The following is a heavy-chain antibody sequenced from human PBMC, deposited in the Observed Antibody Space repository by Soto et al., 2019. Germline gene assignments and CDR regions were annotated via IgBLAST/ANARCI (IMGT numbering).Heavy chain of an antibody. D-gene: IGHD1-26*01. CDR3: ARIFSSGKREFYY. V-gene: IGHV4-4*02. J-gene: IGHJ4*02. CDR2: IYHSGST. Sequence: PSETLSLTCAVSGGSISSSNSWSWVRQPPGKGLEWIGEIYHSGSTNYNPSLRSRVTMSVDKPKNQFSLKLSSVTAADKAGYYCARIFSSGKREFYYCGQGTLVTVSA. CDR1: GGSISSSNS.